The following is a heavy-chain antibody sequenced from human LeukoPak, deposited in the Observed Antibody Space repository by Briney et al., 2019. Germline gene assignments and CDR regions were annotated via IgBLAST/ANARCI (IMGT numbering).Heavy chain of an antibody. CDR3: ARYPGLNYYDSSGYRDRVDY. D-gene: IGHD3-22*01. CDR2: INTNSGGT. V-gene: IGHV1-2*02. J-gene: IGHJ4*02. CDR1: GYTFTGYY. Sequence: ASVKVSCKASGYTFTGYYMHCVRQAPGRGLEWMGWINTNSGGTKYAQKFQGRVTMPRETSSITPYLELSRLRSDDTAVYYCARYPGLNYYDSSGYRDRVDYGGQGTLVTVSS.